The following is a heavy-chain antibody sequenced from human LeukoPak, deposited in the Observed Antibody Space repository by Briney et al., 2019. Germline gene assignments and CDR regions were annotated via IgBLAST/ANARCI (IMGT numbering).Heavy chain of an antibody. Sequence: GGSLRLSCAASGFTFSSYAMSWVRQAPGKGLEWVSAISGSGGSTYYADSVKGRFTISRDNSKNTLYLQMNSLRAEDTAVYYCAKDRSLFHCSGGSCYSAEVDYYYGMDVWGQRTTVTVSS. CDR3: AKDRSLFHCSGGSCYSAEVDYYYGMDV. V-gene: IGHV3-23*01. CDR1: GFTFSSYA. J-gene: IGHJ6*02. D-gene: IGHD2-15*01. CDR2: ISGSGGST.